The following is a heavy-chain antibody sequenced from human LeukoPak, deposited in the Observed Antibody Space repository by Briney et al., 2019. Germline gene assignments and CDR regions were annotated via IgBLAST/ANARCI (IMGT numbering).Heavy chain of an antibody. J-gene: IGHJ4*02. Sequence: SETLSLTCTVSGGSISSSGYYWGWIRQPPGKGLEWIGSMYYSGSTYYNPSLKSRVTISVDTSKNHFSLKLSSVTALDTAVYYCARTPAVAGTITGYYFDYWGQGTLVTVSS. CDR1: GGSISSSGYY. D-gene: IGHD6-19*01. CDR2: MYYSGST. CDR3: ARTPAVAGTITGYYFDY. V-gene: IGHV4-39*07.